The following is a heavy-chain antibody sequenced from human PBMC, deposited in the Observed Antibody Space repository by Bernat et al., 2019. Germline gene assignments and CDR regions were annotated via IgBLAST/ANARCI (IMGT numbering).Heavy chain of an antibody. CDR1: GYSISSGYY. D-gene: IGHD3-10*01. CDR2: IYHSGST. Sequence: QVQLQESGPGLVKPSETLSLTCAVSGYSISSGYYWGWIRQPPGKGLEWIGSIYHSGSTYYNPSLKSRVTISVDTSKNQFSLKLSSVTAADTAVYYCAGFNPRELQDSFDYWGQGTLVTVSS. J-gene: IGHJ4*02. CDR3: AGFNPRELQDSFDY. V-gene: IGHV4-38-2*01.